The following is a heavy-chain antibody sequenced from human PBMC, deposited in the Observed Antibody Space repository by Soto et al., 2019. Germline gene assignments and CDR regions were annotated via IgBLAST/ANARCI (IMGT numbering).Heavy chain of an antibody. Sequence: SDTLSLTCSVSGAALTSGNYYWRWIRQVPGKGLEWIGHIYVTGAVDYSPSLRDRIAISHDTSARQFSLNLRLVTAADTAVYSCARLRIATNNYKWFDPWGQGTLVTVSS. J-gene: IGHJ5*02. CDR1: GAALTSGNYY. CDR2: IYVTGAV. CDR3: ARLRIATNNYKWFDP. V-gene: IGHV4-30-4*02. D-gene: IGHD2-21*01.